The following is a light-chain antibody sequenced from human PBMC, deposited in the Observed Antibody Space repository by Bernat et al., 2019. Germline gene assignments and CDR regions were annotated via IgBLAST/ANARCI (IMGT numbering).Light chain of an antibody. V-gene: IGLV2-11*01. CDR2: DVS. CDR3: CSYAGSYTWV. CDR1: SSDVGGYNY. Sequence: QSALTQPRSVSGSPGQSVTISCTGTSSDVGGYNYVSWYQQHPGKAPKLMIYDVSKRPSGVPDRFSGSKSGYTASLTISGRQAEDEADYYCCSYAGSYTWVFGGGTKLTVL. J-gene: IGLJ3*02.